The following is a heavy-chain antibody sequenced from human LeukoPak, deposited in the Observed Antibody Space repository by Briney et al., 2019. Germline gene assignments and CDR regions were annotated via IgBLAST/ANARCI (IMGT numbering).Heavy chain of an antibody. J-gene: IGHJ4*02. V-gene: IGHV1-2*02. CDR3: ARGGNSVFGVVDY. Sequence: ASVKVSCKASGYTFTGYYMHWVRQAPGQGLEWMGWINPNSGGPIYAQKFQGRVTMTWGTSISTTYMELRGLRSDDTAVYYCARGGNSVFGVVDYWGQGTLVTVSS. CDR2: INPNSGGP. D-gene: IGHD3-3*01. CDR1: GYTFTGYY.